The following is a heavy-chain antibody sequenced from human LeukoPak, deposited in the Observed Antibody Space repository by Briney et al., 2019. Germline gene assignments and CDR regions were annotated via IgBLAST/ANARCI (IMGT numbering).Heavy chain of an antibody. D-gene: IGHD4-17*01. CDR2: XSRSGTTI. Sequence: SCXXSGFTFSXYXXNWVRQAPGXGPEWVSYXSRSGTTILYADSVKGRFTVSRDNAKKSLYVQMNSLRAEDTAVYYCARGFXTVXXYW. CDR3: ARGFXTVXXYW. J-gene: IGHJ2*01. V-gene: IGHV3-48*03. CDR1: GFTFSXYX.